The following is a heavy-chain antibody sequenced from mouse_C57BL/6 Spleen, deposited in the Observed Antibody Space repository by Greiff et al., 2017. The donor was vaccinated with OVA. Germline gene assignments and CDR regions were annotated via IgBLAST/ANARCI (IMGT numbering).Heavy chain of an antibody. Sequence: VQLQQPGAELVMPGASVKLSCKASGYTFTSYWMHWVKQRPGQGLEWIGEIDPSDSYTNYNQKFKGKSTLTVDKSSSTAYMQLSSLTSEDSAVYYCAMTFVFCFGYWGQGTTLTVSS. V-gene: IGHV1-69*01. CDR3: AMTFVFCFGY. CDR1: GYTFTSYW. D-gene: IGHD2-13*01. CDR2: IDPSDSYT. J-gene: IGHJ2*01.